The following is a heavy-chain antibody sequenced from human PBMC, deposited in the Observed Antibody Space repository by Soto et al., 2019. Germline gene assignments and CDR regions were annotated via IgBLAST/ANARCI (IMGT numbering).Heavy chain of an antibody. V-gene: IGHV3-30-3*01. CDR3: ARDFHNEGYSGTYWAYNWCDS. Sequence: QVQLVESGGGVVQPGGSLRLSCAASGFTFSTHAMHWVRQAPGKGLEWVAVLSYDGGSKYDTDSVKGRFTFSRDNSKYTLYLQMKSMRPEDKAVYYCARDFHNEGYSGTYWAYNWCDSWGQGVLVTVAS. D-gene: IGHD1-26*01. J-gene: IGHJ5*01. CDR2: LSYDGGSK. CDR1: GFTFSTHA.